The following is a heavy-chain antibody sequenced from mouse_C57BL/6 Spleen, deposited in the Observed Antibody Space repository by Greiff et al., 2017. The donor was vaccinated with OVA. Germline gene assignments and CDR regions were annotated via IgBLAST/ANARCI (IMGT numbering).Heavy chain of an antibody. CDR1: GFTFSSYG. Sequence: EVHLVESGGDLVKPGGSLKLSCAASGFTFSSYGMSWVRQTPDKRLEWVATISSGGSYTYYPDSVKGRFTISRDNAKNTLYLQMSSLKSEDTAMYYCARHGGNYDLYDCDYWGQGTTLTVAS. J-gene: IGHJ2*01. V-gene: IGHV5-6*01. D-gene: IGHD2-1*01. CDR3: ARHGGNYDLYDCDY. CDR2: ISSGGSYT.